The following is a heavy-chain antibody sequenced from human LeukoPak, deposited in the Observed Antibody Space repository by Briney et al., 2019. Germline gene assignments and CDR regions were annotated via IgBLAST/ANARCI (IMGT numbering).Heavy chain of an antibody. J-gene: IGHJ4*02. CDR2: LDPEDGET. D-gene: IGHD6-13*01. CDR3: ARDRQQQLAYYYFDY. V-gene: IGHV1-24*01. Sequence: ASVKVSCKVSGYTLTELSMHWVRQAPGKGLEWMGGLDPEDGETIHAQKFQGRVTMTRDTSTSTVYMELSSLRSEDTAVYYCARDRQQQLAYYYFDYWGQGTLVTVSS. CDR1: GYTLTELS.